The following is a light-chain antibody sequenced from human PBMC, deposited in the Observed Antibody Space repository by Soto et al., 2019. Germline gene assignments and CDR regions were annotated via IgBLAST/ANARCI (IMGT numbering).Light chain of an antibody. V-gene: IGKV1-9*01. CDR1: QGISSY. CDR2: AAS. Sequence: DIQLTQSPSFLSASVGDRVTITCRASQGISSYLAWYQQKPGKAPKLLIYAASTLQSGVPSRFSGSGSGTAFTLTISSLQPEDFATSDCQQLNSYPPHFGQGTKLEIK. CDR3: QQLNSYPPH. J-gene: IGKJ2*01.